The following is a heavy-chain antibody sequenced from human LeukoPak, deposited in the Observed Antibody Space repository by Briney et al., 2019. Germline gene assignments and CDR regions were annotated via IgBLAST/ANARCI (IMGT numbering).Heavy chain of an antibody. Sequence: SQTLSVTCTVSGDSITSGGYHWTWIRQHPAKGLERIGYISNSGSTYYNPSLKSRLNISMDTSKNQFSLSLTSVTAADTAVYYCARDYGDYFRWFDPWGQGTLVTVSS. D-gene: IGHD4-17*01. J-gene: IGHJ5*02. V-gene: IGHV4-31*03. CDR2: ISNSGST. CDR1: GDSITSGGYH. CDR3: ARDYGDYFRWFDP.